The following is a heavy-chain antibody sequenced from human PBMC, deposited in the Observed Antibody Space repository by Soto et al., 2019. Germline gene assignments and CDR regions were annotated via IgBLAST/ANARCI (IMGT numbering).Heavy chain of an antibody. CDR3: TRDPAPSGWFDY. CDR2: INSDGSST. D-gene: IGHD6-19*01. J-gene: IGHJ5*01. CDR1: GFSFSNYW. V-gene: IGHV3-74*01. Sequence: EVQLVESGGGLVQPGGSLRLSCAASGFSFSNYWMHWVRQAPGKGLVWVSRINSDGSSTSYVDSVRGRFTIFRDNGKNTLYLQMNRLRGQDTAVYYCTRDPAPSGWFDYWGQGTLVTVSP.